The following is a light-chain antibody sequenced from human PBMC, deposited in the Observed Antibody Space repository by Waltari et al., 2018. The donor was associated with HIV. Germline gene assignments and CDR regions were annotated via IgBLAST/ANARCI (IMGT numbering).Light chain of an antibody. CDR1: QSVSSSY. CDR3: QQYGSSPWT. J-gene: IGKJ1*01. CDR2: GAS. V-gene: IGKV3-20*01. Sequence: EIVLTQSPGTLSLSPGERATLSCRASQSVSSSYLVWYQQKPGQAPRLLIYGASSRATGITDRFSGSGSGTDFTLTISRLEPEDFAVYYCQQYGSSPWTFGQGTKVKIK.